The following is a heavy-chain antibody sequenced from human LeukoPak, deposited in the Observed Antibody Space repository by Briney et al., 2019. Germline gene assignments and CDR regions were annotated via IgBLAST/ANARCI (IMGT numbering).Heavy chain of an antibody. J-gene: IGHJ6*02. D-gene: IGHD6-13*01. CDR2: INPDSGGT. CDR3: AREPPPEAYSSPYYYGMDV. V-gene: IGHV1-2*02. Sequence: ASVKVSCKASGYTFTGYYMHWVRQAPGQGLEWMGWINPDSGGTKYAQKFQGRVTMTRDTSISTAYMELSRLRSDDTAVYYCAREPPPEAYSSPYYYGMDVWGQGTTVTVSS. CDR1: GYTFTGYY.